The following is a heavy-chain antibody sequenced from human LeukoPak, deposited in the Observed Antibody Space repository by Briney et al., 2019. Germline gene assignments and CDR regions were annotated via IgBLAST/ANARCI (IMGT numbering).Heavy chain of an antibody. V-gene: IGHV3-73*01. Sequence: GGSLKLSCAASGFTFSGSAMHWVRQASGKGLEWVGRIRSEANSYATAYAASVKGRFTISRDDSKNTAYLQMNSLKTEDTAVYYCTSSGSGSYYNHPGWLDPWGQGTLVTVSS. CDR3: TSSGSGSYYNHPGWLDP. CDR2: IRSEANSYAT. J-gene: IGHJ5*02. CDR1: GFTFSGSA. D-gene: IGHD3-10*01.